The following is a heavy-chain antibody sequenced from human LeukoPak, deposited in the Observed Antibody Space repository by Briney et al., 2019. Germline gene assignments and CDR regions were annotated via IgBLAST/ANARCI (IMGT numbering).Heavy chain of an antibody. D-gene: IGHD1-1*01. CDR1: GASISSYY. CDR2: IYYSGST. J-gene: IGHJ5*02. V-gene: IGHV4-59*06. Sequence: SETLSLTCTVSGASISSYYWSWIRQPPGKGLEWIGYIYYSGSTYYNPSLKSRVTISVDTSKNQFSLKLSSVTAADTAVYYCASMGNGRMKTNWFDPWGQGTLVTVSS. CDR3: ASMGNGRMKTNWFDP.